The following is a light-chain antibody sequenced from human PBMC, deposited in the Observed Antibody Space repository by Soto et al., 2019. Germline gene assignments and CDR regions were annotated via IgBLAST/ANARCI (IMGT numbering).Light chain of an antibody. CDR2: DVS. J-gene: IGKJ2*01. CDR1: QSISRD. CDR3: QQYSVSPYT. Sequence: DIPMTQSPSTLSASVGDRITITCRASQSISRDLAWYQQKPGKAPKFLIYDVSSLSSGVPSRFSGRGSGTEFTLTISSLQPDDYATYFCQQYSVSPYTFGPGTKVEI. V-gene: IGKV1-5*01.